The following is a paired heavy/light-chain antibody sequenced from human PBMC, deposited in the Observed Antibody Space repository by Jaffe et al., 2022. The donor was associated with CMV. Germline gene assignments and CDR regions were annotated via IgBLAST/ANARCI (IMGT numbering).Heavy chain of an antibody. CDR2: IVVGSGNT. D-gene: IGHD3-22*01. J-gene: IGHJ2*01. CDR1: GFTFTHST. Sequence: QMQLVQSGPEVKKPGTSVKVSCKASGFTFTHSTMQWVRQARGQRLEWIGWIVVGSGNTNYAQKFQERVTITRDMSTSTAYMELSSLRSEDTAVYYCAAGVAHYYDSSGYYQVLDLWGRGTLVTVSS. V-gene: IGHV1-58*02. CDR3: AAGVAHYYDSSGYYQVLDL.
Light chain of an antibody. CDR2: LGS. Sequence: DIVMTQSPLSLPVTPGEPASISCRSSQSLLHSNGYNYLDWYLQKPGKSPQLLIYLGSNRASGVPDRFSGSGSGTDFTLKISRVEAEDVGVYYCMQALQTLTFGPGTKVDIK. J-gene: IGKJ3*01. CDR1: QSLLHSNGYNY. CDR3: MQALQTLT. V-gene: IGKV2-28*01.